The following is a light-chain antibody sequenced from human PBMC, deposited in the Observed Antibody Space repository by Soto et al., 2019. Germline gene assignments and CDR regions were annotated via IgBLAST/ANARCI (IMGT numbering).Light chain of an antibody. CDR2: GAS. J-gene: IGKJ1*01. V-gene: IGKV3-15*01. CDR3: QQYNNWPPWT. CDR1: ESVSSN. Sequence: ERVMTQSPATLSVSPGERSTLSCMAIESVSSNLAWYQQKPCQAPRLLIYGASTRATGIPARFSGSGSGTEFTLTISSLQYEDFAVYYCQQYNNWPPWTFGQGTKVDIK.